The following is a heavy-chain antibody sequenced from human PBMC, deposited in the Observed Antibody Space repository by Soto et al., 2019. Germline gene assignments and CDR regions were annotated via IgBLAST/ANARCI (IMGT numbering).Heavy chain of an antibody. CDR2: IYYSGNT. Sequence: SETLSLTCTVSGGSISSGGYYWSWIRQHPGKGLEWIGYIYYSGNTYYNPSLKSRVTISVDTSKNQFSLKLSSVTAADTAVFYCARVFYYDSSGYCDVWGQGTTVTVSS. CDR1: GGSISSGGYY. J-gene: IGHJ6*02. D-gene: IGHD3-22*01. V-gene: IGHV4-31*03. CDR3: ARVFYYDSSGYCDV.